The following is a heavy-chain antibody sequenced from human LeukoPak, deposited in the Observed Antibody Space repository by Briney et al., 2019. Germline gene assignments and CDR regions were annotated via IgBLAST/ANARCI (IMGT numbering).Heavy chain of an antibody. CDR3: ARDTLD. CDR2: IDSDGSST. D-gene: IGHD1-1*01. Sequence: GGSLRLSCAASGLTFSKFWMHWVRHAPGKGLMWVSRIDSDGSSTKYADSVKGRFTISRDNAKNMLYLQMNSLRAEDTAIYYCARDTLDWGQGTLVSVTS. J-gene: IGHJ4*02. V-gene: IGHV3-74*03. CDR1: GLTFSKFW.